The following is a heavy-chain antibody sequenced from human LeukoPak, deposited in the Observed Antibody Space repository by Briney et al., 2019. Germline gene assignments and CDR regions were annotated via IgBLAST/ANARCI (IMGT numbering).Heavy chain of an antibody. CDR3: ARHRDSSGFLFDY. Sequence: PSETLSLTCAVSGGSFSSYYWSWIRQPPGKGLEWIGYIYYSGSTNYNPSLKSRVTISVDTSKNQFSPKLSSVTAADTAVYYCARHRDSSGFLFDYWGQGTLVTVSS. CDR2: IYYSGST. CDR1: GGSFSSYY. J-gene: IGHJ4*02. D-gene: IGHD3-22*01. V-gene: IGHV4-59*08.